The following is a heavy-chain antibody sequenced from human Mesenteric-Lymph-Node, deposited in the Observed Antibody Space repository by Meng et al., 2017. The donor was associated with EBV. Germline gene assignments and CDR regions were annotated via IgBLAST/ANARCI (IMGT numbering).Heavy chain of an antibody. CDR2: ISLSGGST. CDR3: AKGALALHDN. CDR1: GFTFSNYG. V-gene: IGHV3-23*01. J-gene: IGHJ4*02. Sequence: EVRGLESGGGLAEPGGSLRVSCAASGFTFSNYGMTWVRQAPGKGLEWVSSISLSGGSTYYADSVKGRFTVSRDNSKNTLYLQMSSLRADDTAVYYCAKGALALHDNWGLGTLVTVSS.